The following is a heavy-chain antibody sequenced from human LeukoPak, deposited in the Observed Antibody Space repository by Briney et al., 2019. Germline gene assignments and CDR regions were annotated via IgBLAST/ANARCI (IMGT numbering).Heavy chain of an antibody. CDR1: GDSVSRSDSY. V-gene: IGHV4-39*01. CDR3: ARRRYYDGSGYLE. D-gene: IGHD3-22*01. J-gene: IGHJ1*01. CDR2: IYYSGRT. Sequence: SATLSLTCSVSGDSVSRSDSYWDWIRQPPGKGLEWIGTIYYSGRTYYSPSLKSRVTMSVDPSNNQFSLNLRSVTATDTAVYYCARRRYYDGSGYLEWSQDTLLSVSS.